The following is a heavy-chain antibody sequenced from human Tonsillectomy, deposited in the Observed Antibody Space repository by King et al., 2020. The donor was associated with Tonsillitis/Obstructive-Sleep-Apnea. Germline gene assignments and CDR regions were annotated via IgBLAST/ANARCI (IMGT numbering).Heavy chain of an antibody. CDR3: ARRGGGSYSNYSPLDY. D-gene: IGHD4-11*01. CDR1: GYSFTSYL. J-gene: IGHJ4*02. CDR2: IYPGDSET. Sequence: QLVQSGAEVKKPGESLMISCKGSGYSFTSYLIGWVRQLPGKGLEWMGIIYPGDSETRYSPSFQGQVTISADKSISTAYLQWSSLKASDTAMYYCARRGGGSYSNYSPLDYWGQGTLVTVSS. V-gene: IGHV5-51*01.